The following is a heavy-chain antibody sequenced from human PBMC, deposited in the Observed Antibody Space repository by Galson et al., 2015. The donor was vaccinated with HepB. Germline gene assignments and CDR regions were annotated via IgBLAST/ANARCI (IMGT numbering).Heavy chain of an antibody. CDR2: IKQDGSEE. J-gene: IGHJ2*01. D-gene: IGHD1-7*01. V-gene: IGHV3-7*01. CDR1: GFSFRSYW. CDR3: VRDTGVSRTDDWSFDL. Sequence: SLRLSCAASGFSFRSYWMTWVRQAPGKGLEWVADIKQDGSEEYYVDSVKGRFAIFRDNARNSLYLQMNSLSAEDTVVYFCVRDTGVSRTDDWSFDLWGRGSQVTVSS.